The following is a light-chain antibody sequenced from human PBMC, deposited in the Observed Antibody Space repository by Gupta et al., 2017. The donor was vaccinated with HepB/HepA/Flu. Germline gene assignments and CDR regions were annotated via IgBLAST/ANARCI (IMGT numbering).Light chain of an antibody. V-gene: IGLV2-8*01. J-gene: IGLJ2*01. CDR2: DVN. CDR1: SSDVGGYNS. CDR3: SSYAGSNNFL. Sequence: SALTQPPSASGSSGQSVTISCTGTSSDVGGYNSVSWYQPHPGQAPRLMIYDVNKRPAGVPGRFSGSKSGNTASLTVSGLQAEEEAYYHCSSYAGSNNFLFGGGTKLTVL.